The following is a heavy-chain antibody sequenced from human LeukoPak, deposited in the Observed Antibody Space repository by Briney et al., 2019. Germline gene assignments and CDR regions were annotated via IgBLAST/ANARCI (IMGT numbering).Heavy chain of an antibody. CDR2: IIPIFGTA. J-gene: IGHJ4*02. CDR3: AAFYGSGSY. CDR1: GGTFSSYA. Sequence: ASVKVSCKASGGTFSSYAISWVRQAPGQGLEWIGGIIPIFGTANYAQKFQGRVTITADKSTSTAYMELSSLRSEDTAVYYCAAFYGSGSYWGQGTLVTVSS. V-gene: IGHV1-69*06. D-gene: IGHD3-10*01.